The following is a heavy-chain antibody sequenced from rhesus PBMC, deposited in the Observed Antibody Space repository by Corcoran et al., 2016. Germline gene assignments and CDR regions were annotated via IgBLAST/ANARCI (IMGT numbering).Heavy chain of an antibody. J-gene: IGHJ4*01. CDR2: IYGSSGST. V-gene: IGHV4-76*01. CDR1: GGSISSGYD. Sequence: QVQLQESGPGVVKPSETLSLTCAVSGGSISSGYDWSWIRQPPGKGLEWIGYIYGSSGSTNYNPSLKNRVTISKDASKNQFSLKLSSVTAADTAVYYCARDGDYYSGSYYYYFDYWGQGVLVTVSS. D-gene: IGHD3-16*01. CDR3: ARDGDYYSGSYYYYFDY.